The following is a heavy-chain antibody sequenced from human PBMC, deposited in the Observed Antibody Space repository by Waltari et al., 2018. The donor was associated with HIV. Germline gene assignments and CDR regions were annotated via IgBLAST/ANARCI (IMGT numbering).Heavy chain of an antibody. V-gene: IGHV1-69*01. D-gene: IGHD2-15*01. CDR3: ARDGYCSGGSCYSASFDY. CDR1: GGTFSSYA. CDR2: IIPIFGTA. J-gene: IGHJ4*02. Sequence: QVQLVQSGAEVKKPGSSVKVSCKASGGTFSSYAISWVRQAPGQGLEWMGGIIPIFGTANYAQKFQGRVTITADESTSTAYMELSSLRSEDTAVYYCARDGYCSGGSCYSASFDYWGQGTLVTVSS.